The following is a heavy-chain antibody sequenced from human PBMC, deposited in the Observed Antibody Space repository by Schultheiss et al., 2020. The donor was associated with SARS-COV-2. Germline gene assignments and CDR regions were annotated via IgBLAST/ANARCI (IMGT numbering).Heavy chain of an antibody. D-gene: IGHD3-3*01. CDR2: ISYDGSNK. Sequence: GGSLRLSCAASGFTFSNAWMSWVRQAPGKGLEWVAVISYDGSNKYYADSVKGRFTISRENAKNSLYLQMNSLRAGDTAVYYCARDRNYDFWSGYRYYFDYWGQGTLVTVSS. J-gene: IGHJ4*02. CDR3: ARDRNYDFWSGYRYYFDY. V-gene: IGHV3-30*14. CDR1: GFTFSNAW.